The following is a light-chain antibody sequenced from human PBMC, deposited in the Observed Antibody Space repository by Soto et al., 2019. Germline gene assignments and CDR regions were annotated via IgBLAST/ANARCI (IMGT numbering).Light chain of an antibody. CDR2: KVS. CDR1: QSLVYSNGNTY. V-gene: IGKV2-30*01. Sequence: DVVMTQSPLSLPVTLGQPASISCRSSQSLVYSNGNTYLSWFQQRPGQSPRRLIYKVSNRDSGVPDRFSGSGSGTDFTLKISRVEAEDVGLYYCMQGTHWPRGYTFGQGTKLEIK. CDR3: MQGTHWPRGYT. J-gene: IGKJ2*01.